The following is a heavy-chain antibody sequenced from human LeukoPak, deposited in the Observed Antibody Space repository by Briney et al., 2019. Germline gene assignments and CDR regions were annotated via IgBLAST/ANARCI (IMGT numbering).Heavy chain of an antibody. CDR1: GYTFTGYY. CDR3: ARGRVYGGVYNWFDP. Sequence: GASVKVSCKASGYTFTGYYMHWVRQAPGQGREWMGWINPNSGGTKYAQKYQGRVTMNRDTSISTAYMELRRLRSDDTAVYYCARGRVYGGVYNWFDPWGQGTLVTVSS. CDR2: INPNSGGT. V-gene: IGHV1-2*02. J-gene: IGHJ5*02. D-gene: IGHD4-23*01.